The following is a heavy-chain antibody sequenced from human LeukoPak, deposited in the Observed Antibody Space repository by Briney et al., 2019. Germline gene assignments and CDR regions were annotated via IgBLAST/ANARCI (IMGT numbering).Heavy chain of an antibody. D-gene: IGHD5-18*01. Sequence: ASVKVSCKASGYTFTSFGISWVRQAPGQGLEWMGWISAYNGNTNYAQKLQGRVTMTTDTSTSTAYMEIRGLRSDDTAVYYCTRDLGVDTTMIFFDYWGQGSLVTVSS. CDR2: ISAYNGNT. V-gene: IGHV1-18*01. J-gene: IGHJ4*02. CDR1: GYTFTSFG. CDR3: TRDLGVDTTMIFFDY.